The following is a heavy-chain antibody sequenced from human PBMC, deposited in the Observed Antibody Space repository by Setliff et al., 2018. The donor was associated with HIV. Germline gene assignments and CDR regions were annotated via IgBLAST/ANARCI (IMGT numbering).Heavy chain of an antibody. V-gene: IGHV4-38-2*01. CDR1: GYSISSGYY. CDR2: IYTSGST. CDR3: ARGLSSGWYGYWYFDL. J-gene: IGHJ2*01. Sequence: PSETLSLTCAVSGYSISSGYYGGWIRQTPGKGLEWIGHIYTSGSTNYNPSLKSRVTISVDTSKNQFSLKLSSVTAADTAVYYCARGLSSGWYGYWYFDLWGRGTLVTVSS. D-gene: IGHD6-19*01.